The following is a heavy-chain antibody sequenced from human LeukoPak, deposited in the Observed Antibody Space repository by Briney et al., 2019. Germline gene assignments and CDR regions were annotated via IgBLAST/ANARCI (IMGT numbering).Heavy chain of an antibody. CDR3: ARAKMVRGVNNWLDP. Sequence: SETLSLTCAVSGGSISSGGYSWSWIRQPPGKGLEWIGYIYHSGSTYYNPSLKSRVTISVDRSKNQFSLKLSSVTAADTAVYYCARAKMVRGVNNWLDPWGQGTLVTVSS. D-gene: IGHD3-10*01. CDR1: GGSISSGGYS. V-gene: IGHV4-30-2*01. J-gene: IGHJ5*02. CDR2: IYHSGST.